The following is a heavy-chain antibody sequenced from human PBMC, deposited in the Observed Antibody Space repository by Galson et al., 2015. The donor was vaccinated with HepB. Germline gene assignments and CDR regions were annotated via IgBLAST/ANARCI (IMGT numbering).Heavy chain of an antibody. CDR3: ARRGPTAGMGSYMDV. J-gene: IGHJ6*03. Sequence: CAISGDSVSSHTVTWNWIRQSPSRGLEWLGRTYYRSKWYNDYAISVNSRITINPDTSKNQFSLHLNSVTPEDTAVYYCARRGPTAGMGSYMDVWGKGTTVTVSS. CDR1: GDSVSSHTVT. D-gene: IGHD6-13*01. V-gene: IGHV6-1*01. CDR2: TYYRSKWYN.